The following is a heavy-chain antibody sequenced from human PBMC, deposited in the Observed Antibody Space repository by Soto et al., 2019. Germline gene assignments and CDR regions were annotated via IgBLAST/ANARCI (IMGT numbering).Heavy chain of an antibody. J-gene: IGHJ4*02. V-gene: IGHV1-8*01. CDR2: MNPNSGNT. CDR3: ARGTYYFDY. CDR1: GYTFTSYD. Sequence: ASVKVSCKASGYTFTSYDINWVRQATGQGLEWMGWMNPNSGNTGYAQKFQGRVTMTRNTSISTAYMELSSVTAADTAVYYCARGTYYFDYWGQGTLVTVSS.